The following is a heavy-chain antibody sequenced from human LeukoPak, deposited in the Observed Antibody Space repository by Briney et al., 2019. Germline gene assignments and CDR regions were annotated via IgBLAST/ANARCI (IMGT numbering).Heavy chain of an antibody. CDR1: GGSFSGYY. Sequence: SETLSLTCAVYGGSFSGYYWSWIRQPPGKGLEWIGEINHSGSTNYNPSLKSRVTISVDTSKNQFSLKLSSVTAADTAVYYCASRESAYCGGDCRGGWFDPRGQGTLVTVSS. CDR2: INHSGST. V-gene: IGHV4-34*01. CDR3: ASRESAYCGGDCRGGWFDP. D-gene: IGHD2-21*02. J-gene: IGHJ5*02.